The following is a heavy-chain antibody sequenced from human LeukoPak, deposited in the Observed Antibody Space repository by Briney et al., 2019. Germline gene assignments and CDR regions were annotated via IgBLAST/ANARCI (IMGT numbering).Heavy chain of an antibody. J-gene: IGHJ4*02. Sequence: SGGSLRLSCAASGFTFDDYGMSWVRQAPGKGLEWVSGINWNGGSTGYADSVKGRFTISRDNAKNTLYLQMNSLRAEDTAVYYCARGGVAVAGIDYWGQGTLVTVSS. D-gene: IGHD6-19*01. V-gene: IGHV3-20*04. CDR2: INWNGGST. CDR1: GFTFDDYG. CDR3: ARGGVAVAGIDY.